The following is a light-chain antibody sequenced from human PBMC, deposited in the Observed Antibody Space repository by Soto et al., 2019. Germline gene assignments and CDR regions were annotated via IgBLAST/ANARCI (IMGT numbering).Light chain of an antibody. CDR1: QSIPNSY. Sequence: EIVLTQSPGTLSLSPGERATLSCRASQSIPNSYLSWYQHKPGQAPRLLIHGASSRATGTPDRSSGSGSGTDITLIIDRLEPEDFALYYCLQYGSTPGTFGQGTKVDLK. V-gene: IGKV3-20*01. CDR2: GAS. CDR3: LQYGSTPGT. J-gene: IGKJ1*01.